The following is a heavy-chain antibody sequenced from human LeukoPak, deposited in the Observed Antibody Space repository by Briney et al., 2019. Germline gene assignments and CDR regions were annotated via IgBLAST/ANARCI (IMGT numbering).Heavy chain of an antibody. V-gene: IGHV3-33*01. Sequence: GRSLRLSCAASGFTFSSYGMHWVRQAPGKGLEWVAVIWYDGSNKYYADSVKGRFTISRDNSKNTLYLQMNSLRAEDTAVYYCARAWGMAKGLGYWGQGTLVTVSS. CDR2: IWYDGSNK. CDR3: ARAWGMAKGLGY. D-gene: IGHD3-16*01. J-gene: IGHJ4*02. CDR1: GFTFSSYG.